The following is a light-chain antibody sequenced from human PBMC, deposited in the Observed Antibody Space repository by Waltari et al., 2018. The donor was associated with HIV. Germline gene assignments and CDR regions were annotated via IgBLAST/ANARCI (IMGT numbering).Light chain of an antibody. Sequence: SYVLTQPPSESVAPGKTARITCEGKNIGVKSVHWYQQKPGQAPLLVIYDDDDRPSGIPERFSGSSSGNTATLTINRVEAGDEADYYCQVWDSSSDHRIFGGGTKLTVL. CDR2: DDD. J-gene: IGLJ2*01. CDR1: NIGVKS. CDR3: QVWDSSSDHRI. V-gene: IGLV3-21*04.